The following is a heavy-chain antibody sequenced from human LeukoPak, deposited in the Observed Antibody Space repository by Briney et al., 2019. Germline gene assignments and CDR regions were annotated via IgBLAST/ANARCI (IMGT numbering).Heavy chain of an antibody. Sequence: KTSETLSLTCTVSGGSISSYYWSWIRQPPGKGLEWIGYIYYSGSTNYNPSLKSRVTISVDTSKNQFSLKLSSVTAADTAVYYCARGRYDIVVVPAAIDYYYGMDVWGQGTTVTVSS. J-gene: IGHJ6*02. CDR1: GGSISSYY. D-gene: IGHD2-2*02. CDR3: ARGRYDIVVVPAAIDYYYGMDV. V-gene: IGHV4-59*12. CDR2: IYYSGST.